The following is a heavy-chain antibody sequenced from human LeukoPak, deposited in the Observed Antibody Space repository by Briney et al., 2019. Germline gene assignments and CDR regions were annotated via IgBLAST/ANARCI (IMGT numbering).Heavy chain of an antibody. J-gene: IGHJ4*02. CDR3: ARGRQLNNYYDSSGYFPG. Sequence: PSETLSLTCTVSGGSISSYYWSWIGQPPGKGLEGSGYIYDSGSTNYNPSLKSRVTISVDTSKSQFSLKLSSVTAADTAVYYCARGRQLNNYYDSSGYFPGWGQGTLVTVSS. CDR2: IYDSGST. D-gene: IGHD3-22*01. CDR1: GGSISSYY. V-gene: IGHV4-59*01.